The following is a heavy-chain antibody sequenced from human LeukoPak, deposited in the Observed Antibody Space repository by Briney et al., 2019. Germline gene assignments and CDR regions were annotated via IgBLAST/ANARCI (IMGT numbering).Heavy chain of an antibody. CDR3: AKSNGYGLVDI. J-gene: IGHJ3*02. Sequence: SETLSLTCTVSGGSISSYHWNWIRQPPGKGLEWIGNIFYSGSTYYSPSLKSRVTISLDTSRNQFSLKLTSVTAADTAVYYCAKSNGYGLVDIWGQGTMVTVSS. CDR1: GGSISSYH. V-gene: IGHV4-59*12. D-gene: IGHD3-10*01. CDR2: IFYSGST.